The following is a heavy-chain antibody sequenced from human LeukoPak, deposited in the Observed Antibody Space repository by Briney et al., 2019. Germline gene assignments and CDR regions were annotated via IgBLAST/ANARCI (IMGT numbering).Heavy chain of an antibody. J-gene: IGHJ4*02. Sequence: GGSLRLSCAASGFTFSSYGMNWVRQAPGKGLEWVSAISGSGGSTYYADSVKGQFTISRDNSKNSLYLQMNSLRTEDTALYYCAKSKTAVTTGYLDYWGQGTLVTVSS. V-gene: IGHV3-23*01. CDR2: ISGSGGST. CDR1: GFTFSSYG. CDR3: AKSKTAVTTGYLDY. D-gene: IGHD4-17*01.